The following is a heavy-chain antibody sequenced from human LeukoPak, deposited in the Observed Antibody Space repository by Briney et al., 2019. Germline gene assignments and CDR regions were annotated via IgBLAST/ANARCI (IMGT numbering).Heavy chain of an antibody. CDR3: GRHSDY. J-gene: IGHJ4*02. Sequence: GESLKISCTGSGYSFTAYWIGWVRQMPGKGLEWMGIIYPGDSDTRYSPSFQGQVTISADTSISTAYLQWSSLKASDTAMYYFGRHSDYWGEGTLVTVSS. CDR2: IYPGDSDT. CDR1: GYSFTAYW. V-gene: IGHV5-51*01.